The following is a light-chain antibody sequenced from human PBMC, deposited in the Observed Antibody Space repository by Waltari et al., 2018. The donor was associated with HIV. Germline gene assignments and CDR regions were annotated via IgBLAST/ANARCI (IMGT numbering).Light chain of an antibody. J-gene: IGKJ4*01. Sequence: EIVMHQSPAILSVSPGDRATLSCRASQSVRYNLAWYQQKLGQAPRLLIYGATNTATDIPARFSGSGYGTEFTLTISSLQSDDFAVYYCQQYDNWPPLTFGGGTKVEI. CDR1: QSVRYN. V-gene: IGKV3-15*01. CDR2: GAT. CDR3: QQYDNWPPLT.